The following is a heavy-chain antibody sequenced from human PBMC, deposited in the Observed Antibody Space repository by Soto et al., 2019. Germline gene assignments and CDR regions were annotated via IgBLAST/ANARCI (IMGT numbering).Heavy chain of an antibody. CDR2: IYSGGST. CDR1: GFTVSSNY. CDR3: AREPARYDSSGYYRTD. V-gene: IGHV3-53*01. Sequence: EVQLVESGGGLIQPGGSLRLSCAASGFTVSSNYMSWVRQAPGKGLEWVSVIYSGGSTYYADSVKGRFTISRDNSKNTLDLQMNSLRAEDTAVYYCAREPARYDSSGYYRTDWGQGTLVTVSS. D-gene: IGHD3-22*01. J-gene: IGHJ4*02.